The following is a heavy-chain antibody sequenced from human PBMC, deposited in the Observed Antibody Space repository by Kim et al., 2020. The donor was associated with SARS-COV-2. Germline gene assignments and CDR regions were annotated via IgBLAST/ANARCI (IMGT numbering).Heavy chain of an antibody. Sequence: GGSLRLSCAASGFTFSNAWMSWVRQAPGKGLEWVGRIKSKTDGGTTDYAAPVKGRFTISRDDSKNTLYLQMNSLKTEDTAVYYCTTVGHPHLIAAARGDYFDYWGQGTLVTVSS. CDR1: GFTFSNAW. D-gene: IGHD6-13*01. CDR3: TTVGHPHLIAAARGDYFDY. J-gene: IGHJ4*02. V-gene: IGHV3-15*01. CDR2: IKSKTDGGTT.